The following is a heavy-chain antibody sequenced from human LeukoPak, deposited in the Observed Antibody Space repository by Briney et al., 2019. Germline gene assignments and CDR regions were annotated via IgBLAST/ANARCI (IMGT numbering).Heavy chain of an antibody. CDR3: ARDYHGLDY. J-gene: IGHJ4*02. V-gene: IGHV3-66*01. CDR1: GFTVSHNY. Sequence: GGSLRLSCAASGFTVSHNYMSWVRQAPGKGLEWVSVIYNDGSTYYADSVKGRFTISRDNSKNTLYLQMKSLRAEDTAVYYCARDYHGLDYWGQGTLVTVSS. D-gene: IGHD2-2*01. CDR2: IYNDGST.